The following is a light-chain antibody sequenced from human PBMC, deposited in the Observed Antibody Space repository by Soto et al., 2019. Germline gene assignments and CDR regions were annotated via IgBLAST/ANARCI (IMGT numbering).Light chain of an antibody. CDR2: AAY. CDR3: QQYGASPPYT. V-gene: IGKV3-20*01. Sequence: EIVLTQSPGTLSLSPGESTTLSCRASRGISSSYLAWYQQKPGQAPRLLIYAAYTRATGIPDRFRGSGSATDFTLTISRLEPEDSAVYYCQQYGASPPYTFGQGTQLEIK. CDR1: RGISSSY. J-gene: IGKJ2*01.